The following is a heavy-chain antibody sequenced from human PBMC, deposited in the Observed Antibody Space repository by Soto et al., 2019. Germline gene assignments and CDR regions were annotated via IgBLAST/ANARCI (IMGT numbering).Heavy chain of an antibody. V-gene: IGHV6-1*01. J-gene: IGHJ5*02. D-gene: IGHD3-22*01. CDR1: GDSVSSNGAA. CDR2: TYYRSRWYS. Sequence: PSQTLSLTCAISGDSVSSNGAAWNWIRQSPSRGLEWLGRTYYRSRWYSDYAPSVKSRITVNPDTSQNQFSLQLNSVTPEDKSGYFNWFDPWGQGTLVTVSS. CDR3: WFDP.